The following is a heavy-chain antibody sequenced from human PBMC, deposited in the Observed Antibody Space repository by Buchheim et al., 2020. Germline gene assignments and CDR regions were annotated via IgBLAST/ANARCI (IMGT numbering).Heavy chain of an antibody. CDR1: GFTFSNAW. V-gene: IGHV3-15*01. J-gene: IGHJ4*02. CDR3: TTGTWIQLWLPDY. CDR2: IKSKTDGGTT. D-gene: IGHD5-18*01. Sequence: EVPLVESGGDLVKPGGSLRLSCAASGFTFSNAWMSWVRQAPGKGLEWVGHIKSKTDGGTTDFAAPVTGRFTISRDDSKNTLYLQMNSLKTEDTAVYYCTTGTWIQLWLPDYWGQGTL.